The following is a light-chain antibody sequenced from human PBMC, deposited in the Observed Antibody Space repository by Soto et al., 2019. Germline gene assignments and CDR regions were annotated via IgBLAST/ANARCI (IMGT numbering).Light chain of an antibody. CDR1: QTISGW. CDR2: DAS. Sequence: DIQMTQSPSTLSASVGDTVTITCRASQTISGWLAWYQQRPGKAPNLLIFDASTLESGVPSRFSGSGSGTTFTLTISSLQSDDFATYYCQQYSTYTPRTFGQGTKVDIK. CDR3: QQYSTYTPRT. J-gene: IGKJ1*01. V-gene: IGKV1-5*01.